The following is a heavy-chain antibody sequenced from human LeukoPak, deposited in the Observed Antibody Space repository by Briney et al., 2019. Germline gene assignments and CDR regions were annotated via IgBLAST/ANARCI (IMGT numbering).Heavy chain of an antibody. Sequence: GESLQISCKASGYIFTTYWIGWVRQLPGKGLEWMGIIYPGDSDTRYSPSFEGQVTISADKSFTTAYLQWSSLKASDTAMYYCARQITDQSSGYDSIDYWGQGTLVTVSS. D-gene: IGHD5-12*01. J-gene: IGHJ4*02. V-gene: IGHV5-51*01. CDR1: GYIFTTYW. CDR3: ARQITDQSSGYDSIDY. CDR2: IYPGDSDT.